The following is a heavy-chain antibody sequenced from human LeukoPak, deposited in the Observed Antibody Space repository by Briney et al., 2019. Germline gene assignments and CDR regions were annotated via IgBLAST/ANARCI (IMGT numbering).Heavy chain of an antibody. CDR1: GGSISSGGHY. V-gene: IGHV4-39*01. D-gene: IGHD2-15*01. Sequence: SETLSLTCAVSGGSISSGGHYWGWIRQPPGKGLEWIGSIYYSGSTYYNPSLNSRVTIFIDMSKNQFSLKLSSVTATDTAVYYRARLVCGGGSCPAEFDYWGQGTLVTVSS. J-gene: IGHJ4*02. CDR3: ARLVCGGGSCPAEFDY. CDR2: IYYSGST.